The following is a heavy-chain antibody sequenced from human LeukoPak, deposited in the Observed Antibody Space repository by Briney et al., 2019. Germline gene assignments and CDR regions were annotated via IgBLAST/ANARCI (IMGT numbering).Heavy chain of an antibody. V-gene: IGHV3-23*01. CDR3: AKDPYRASSGLVDY. D-gene: IGHD5-12*01. J-gene: IGHJ4*02. CDR1: GFTFSNYA. CDR2: ISGSGGTT. Sequence: GGSLRLSCATSGFTFSNYAVSWVRQAPGKGLEWVSSISGSGGTTYYADPVKGRFTISRDNSKNTLYLQMNSLRAEDTAVYYCAKDPYRASSGLVDYWGQGTLVTVSS.